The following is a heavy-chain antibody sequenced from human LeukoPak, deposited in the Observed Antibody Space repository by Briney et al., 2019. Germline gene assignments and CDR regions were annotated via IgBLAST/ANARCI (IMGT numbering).Heavy chain of an antibody. D-gene: IGHD2-2*01. CDR2: IYYSGST. Sequence: SETLPLTCTVSGGSISSYYWSWIRQPPGKGLEWIGYIYYSGSTNYNPSLKSRVTISVDTSKNQFSLKLSSVTAADTAVYYCARDVPAAAGNWFDPWGQGTLVTASS. CDR3: ARDVPAAAGNWFDP. J-gene: IGHJ5*02. CDR1: GGSISSYY. V-gene: IGHV4-59*01.